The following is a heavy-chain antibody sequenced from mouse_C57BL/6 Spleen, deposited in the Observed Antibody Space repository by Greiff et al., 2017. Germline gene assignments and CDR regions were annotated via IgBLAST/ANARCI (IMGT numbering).Heavy chain of an antibody. V-gene: IGHV5-9-1*02. D-gene: IGHD2-4*01. CDR2: ISSGGDYI. J-gene: IGHJ3*01. CDR1: GFTFSSYA. CDR3: TRGEVYYDYDVGWFAY. Sequence: EVQVVESGEGLVKPGGSLKLSCAASGFTFSSYAMSWVRQTPEKRLEWVAYISSGGDYIYYADTVKGRFTISRDNARNTLYLQMSSLKSEDTAMYYCTRGEVYYDYDVGWFAYWGQGTLVTVSA.